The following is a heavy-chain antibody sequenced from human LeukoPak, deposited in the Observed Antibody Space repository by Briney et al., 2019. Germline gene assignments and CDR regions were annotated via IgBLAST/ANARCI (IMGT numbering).Heavy chain of an antibody. CDR2: ITGTGGK. J-gene: IGHJ4*02. D-gene: IGHD2-15*01. CDR1: GFTLTNHG. Sequence: GGSLRLSCTVSGFTLTNHGVSWVRQAPGKGLEWVSIITGTGGKYYGDSVKGRFVLSRDNSKNTVYMQMSSLRAEDTATYYCAKDYCRDGNCPFPFLDSWGQGTQVTVSS. V-gene: IGHV3-23*01. CDR3: AKDYCRDGNCPFPFLDS.